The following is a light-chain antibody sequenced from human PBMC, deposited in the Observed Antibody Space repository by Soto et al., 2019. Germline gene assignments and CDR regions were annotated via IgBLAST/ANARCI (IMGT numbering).Light chain of an antibody. Sequence: QMTQSPSSLSASVGDRVTITCRASQIIHNYLNWYQQKPGKAPKLLISAASRLQSGVPSRFSGSGSGTDFTLTISGLQPVDFASYYCQQSYSTPRTFGQATKLQI. CDR3: QQSYSTPRT. V-gene: IGKV1-39*01. J-gene: IGKJ2*02. CDR2: AAS. CDR1: QIIHNY.